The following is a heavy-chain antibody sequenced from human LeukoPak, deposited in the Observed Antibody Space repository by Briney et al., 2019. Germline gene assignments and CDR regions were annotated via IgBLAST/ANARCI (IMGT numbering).Heavy chain of an antibody. V-gene: IGHV4-38-2*02. CDR3: ARGSGYDGIGY. CDR2: IYHSGST. Sequence: SETLSLTCTVSGYSISSGYYWGWIRQPPGKGLEWIGSIYHSGSTYYNPSLKSRVTISVDTSKNQFSLKLSSVTAADTAVYYCARGSGYDGIGYWGQGTLVTVSS. D-gene: IGHD5-12*01. CDR1: GYSISSGYY. J-gene: IGHJ4*02.